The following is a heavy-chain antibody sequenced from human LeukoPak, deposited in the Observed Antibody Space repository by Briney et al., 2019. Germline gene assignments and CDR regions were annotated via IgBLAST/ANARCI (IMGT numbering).Heavy chain of an antibody. CDR2: ISSSSSTI. V-gene: IGHV3-48*04. CDR3: ARVDRDYYYMDV. D-gene: IGHD3-10*01. CDR1: GFTFSSYS. Sequence: QAGGSLRLSCAASGFTFSSYSMTWVRQAPGKGLEGVSYISSSSSTIYYADSVKGRFTISRDNAKNSLYLQMNSLRAEDTAVYYCARVDRDYYYMDVWGKGTTVTVSS. J-gene: IGHJ6*03.